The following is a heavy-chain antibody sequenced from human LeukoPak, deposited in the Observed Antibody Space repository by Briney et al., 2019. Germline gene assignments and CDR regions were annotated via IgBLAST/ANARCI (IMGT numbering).Heavy chain of an antibody. CDR2: ISGSGGST. J-gene: IGHJ4*02. V-gene: IGHV3-23*01. Sequence: GGSLRLSCAASGFTFSSYAMSWVRQAPGKGLEWVSAISGSGGSTYYADSVKGRFTISRDNSKNTLYLQMSSLRAEDTAVYYCAKSKDADLITMIVVVTGYFDYWGQGTLVTVSS. D-gene: IGHD3-22*01. CDR3: AKSKDADLITMIVVVTGYFDY. CDR1: GFTFSSYA.